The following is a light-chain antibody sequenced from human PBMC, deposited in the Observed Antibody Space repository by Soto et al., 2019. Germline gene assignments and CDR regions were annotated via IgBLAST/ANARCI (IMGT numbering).Light chain of an antibody. J-gene: IGKJ4*01. Sequence: DIQMTQSPSTLSTSVGDRVTITCRASQSISSWLAWYQQKPGKAPKLLIYKASNLESGVPSRFSGSGSGTEFTLTISSLQPDDFATYYCQQYDDYPLTFGGGTKVEIE. CDR2: KAS. CDR3: QQYDDYPLT. V-gene: IGKV1-5*03. CDR1: QSISSW.